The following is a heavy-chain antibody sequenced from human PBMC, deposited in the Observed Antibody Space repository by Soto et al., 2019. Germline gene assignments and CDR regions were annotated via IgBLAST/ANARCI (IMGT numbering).Heavy chain of an antibody. CDR2: ISYDGSNK. D-gene: IGHD5-18*01. CDR1: GFTFSSYA. CDR3: AREAGEYSYGYYYYYGMDV. Sequence: QVQLVESGGGVVQPGRSLRLSCAASGFTFSSYAMHWVRQAPGKGLEWVAVISYDGSNKYYADSVKGRFTISRDNSKNTLYLQMNSLRAEDTAVYYCAREAGEYSYGYYYYYGMDVWGQGTTVTVSS. V-gene: IGHV3-30-3*01. J-gene: IGHJ6*02.